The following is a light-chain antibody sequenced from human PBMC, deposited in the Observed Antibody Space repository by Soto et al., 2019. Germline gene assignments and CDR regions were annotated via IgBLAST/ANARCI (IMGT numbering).Light chain of an antibody. J-gene: IGLJ1*01. Sequence: QSVLTQPASVSGSPGQSITISCTGTSSDVGGYNYVSWYQQQSGKAPKLMIHEVSNRPSGVSNRFYGSKSGNTASLTISGFQAEDEADYYCSSYTSSRAYVFVIRTKVTVL. CDR3: SSYTSSRAYV. CDR1: SSDVGGYNY. CDR2: EVS. V-gene: IGLV2-14*01.